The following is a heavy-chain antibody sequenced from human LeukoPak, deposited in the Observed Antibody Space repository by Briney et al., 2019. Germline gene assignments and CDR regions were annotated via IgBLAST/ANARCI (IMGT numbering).Heavy chain of an antibody. J-gene: IGHJ4*02. CDR1: GDSFSSNSAA. D-gene: IGHD3-10*01. V-gene: IGHV6-1*01. CDR3: ARFLHFGVISDGFDY. Sequence: SQTLSLTCAVSGDSFSSNSAAWNWNRQSPSRGREWLGRKYYRSRCYTDYALSLKSRLTINPDTSKTPFSLRLNSVPPADTAVYYCARFLHFGVISDGFDYWGQGTLVTVSS. CDR2: KYYRSRCYT.